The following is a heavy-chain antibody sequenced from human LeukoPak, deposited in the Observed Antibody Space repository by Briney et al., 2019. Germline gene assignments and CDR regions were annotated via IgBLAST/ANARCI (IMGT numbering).Heavy chain of an antibody. CDR3: ARLDCHGDGCYNH. CDR2: VSYDGTT. D-gene: IGHD2-21*01. V-gene: IGHV4-59*08. Sequence: SETLSLTCSVSGDSVTSYYWSWIRQPPGKGLGWIGYVSYDGTTNYTPSLRSRVIMAVNTANNNISLRLTSVTAADTAVYYCARLDCHGDGCYNHWGQGTLVTVSS. J-gene: IGHJ4*02. CDR1: GDSVTSYY.